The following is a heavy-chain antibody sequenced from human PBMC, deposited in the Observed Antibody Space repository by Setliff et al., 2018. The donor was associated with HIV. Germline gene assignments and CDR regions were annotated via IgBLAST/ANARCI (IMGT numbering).Heavy chain of an antibody. CDR3: ARSFGNGNSRLGN. CDR2: IYDSGST. Sequence: SETLSLTCTVSGDSIAASHWNWIRQSAGKGLQWIGRIYDSGSTKYNPSLKSRVTFSVDTSKNQFSLKLSSVTAADTAVYYCARSFGNGNSRLGNWGQGTLVTVSS. D-gene: IGHD2-8*01. CDR1: GDSIAASH. V-gene: IGHV4-4*07. J-gene: IGHJ4*02.